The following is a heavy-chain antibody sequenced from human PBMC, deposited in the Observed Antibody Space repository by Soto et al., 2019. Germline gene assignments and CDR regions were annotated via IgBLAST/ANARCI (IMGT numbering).Heavy chain of an antibody. Sequence: GGSLRLSCAAPGFTFSSYAMHWVRQAPGKGLEWVAVISYDGSNKYYADSVKGRFTISRDNSKNTLYLQMNSLRAEDTAVYYCARVGGVRGDRHAFDIWGQGTMVTVSS. CDR3: ARVGGVRGDRHAFDI. CDR2: ISYDGSNK. CDR1: GFTFSSYA. V-gene: IGHV3-30-3*01. D-gene: IGHD3-10*01. J-gene: IGHJ3*02.